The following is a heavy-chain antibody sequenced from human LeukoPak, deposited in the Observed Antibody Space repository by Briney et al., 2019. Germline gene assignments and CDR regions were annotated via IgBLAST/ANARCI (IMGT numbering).Heavy chain of an antibody. J-gene: IGHJ4*02. CDR2: INPNSGGT. CDR3: ARVGSGSYSFDY. V-gene: IGHV1-2*02. D-gene: IGHD1-26*01. Sequence: ASVKVSCKASGYTFTGYYMHWVRQAPRQGLEWMGWINPNSGGTNYAQKLQGRVTMTRDTSISTAYMELSRLRSDDTAVYYCARVGSGSYSFDYWGQGTLVTVSS. CDR1: GYTFTGYY.